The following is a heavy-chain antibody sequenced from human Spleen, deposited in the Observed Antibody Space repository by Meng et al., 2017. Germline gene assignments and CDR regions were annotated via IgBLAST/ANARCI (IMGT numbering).Heavy chain of an antibody. D-gene: IGHD3-22*01. CDR3: ARGIYYYDSSGFQRWFDP. CDR2: INHSGST. J-gene: IGHJ5*02. V-gene: IGHV4-34*01. CDR1: GGSFSGYY. Sequence: QVQLQQWGAGLLKPSEPLSLTCAVYGGSFSGYYWSWIRQPPGKGLEWIGEINHSGSTNYNPSLKSRVTISVDTSKNQFSLKLSSVTAADTAVYYCARGIYYYDSSGFQRWFDPWGQGTLVTVSS.